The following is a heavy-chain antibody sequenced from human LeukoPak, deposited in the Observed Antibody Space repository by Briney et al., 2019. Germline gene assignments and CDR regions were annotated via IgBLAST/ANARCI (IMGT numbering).Heavy chain of an antibody. CDR2: TYYSGST. V-gene: IGHV4-59*08. CDR1: GGSISSYY. CDR3: ARLRGANSSGYRAFDY. J-gene: IGHJ4*02. D-gene: IGHD3-22*01. Sequence: PSETLSLTCTVSGGSISSYYWSWIRQPPGKGLEWIGYTYYSGSTNYNPSLKSRVTISVDTSKNQFSLKLSSVTAADTAVYYCARLRGANSSGYRAFDYWGQGTLVTVSS.